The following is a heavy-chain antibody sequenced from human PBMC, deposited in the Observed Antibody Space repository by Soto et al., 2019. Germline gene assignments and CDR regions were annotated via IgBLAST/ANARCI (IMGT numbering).Heavy chain of an antibody. CDR1: GYTFTSYD. J-gene: IGHJ6*02. Sequence: QVQLVQSGAEVKKPGASVKVSCKASGYTFTSYDINWVRQATGQGLEWMGWMNPNSGNTGYAQKFQGRVTMTRNTSISTAYIELSSLRSEDTAVYYCARTYYYYYGMDVWGQGTTVTVSS. CDR2: MNPNSGNT. V-gene: IGHV1-8*01. CDR3: ARTYYYYYGMDV.